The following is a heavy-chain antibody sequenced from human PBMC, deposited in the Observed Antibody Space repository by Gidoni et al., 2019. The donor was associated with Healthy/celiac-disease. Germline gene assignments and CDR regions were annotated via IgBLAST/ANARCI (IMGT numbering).Heavy chain of an antibody. CDR3: AKDSGYKPVSAEYFQH. CDR2: ISGSGGST. Sequence: EVQLLESGGGLVQPGGSLRLSCAASGFTFSSYAMSWVRQAPGKGLEWVSAISGSGGSTYYADSVKGRFTISRDNSKNTLYLQMNSLRAEDTAVYYCAKDSGYKPVSAEYFQHWGQGTLVTVSS. J-gene: IGHJ1*01. V-gene: IGHV3-23*01. CDR1: GFTFSSYA. D-gene: IGHD5-12*01.